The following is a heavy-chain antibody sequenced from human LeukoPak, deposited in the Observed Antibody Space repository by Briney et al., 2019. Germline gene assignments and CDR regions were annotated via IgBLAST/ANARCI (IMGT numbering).Heavy chain of an antibody. D-gene: IGHD3-10*01. CDR1: GFTFSRYA. V-gene: IGHV3-23*01. J-gene: IGHJ4*02. CDR3: AKDRDFGSGSYYKVDY. Sequence: TGGSLRLSCAASGFTFSRYAMSWVRQAPGKGLEWVSGISNRGGSTYYADSVKGRFTISRDNSKNTLYLQMNSLRAEDTAVYYCAKDRDFGSGSYYKVDYWGQGTLVTVSS. CDR2: ISNRGGST.